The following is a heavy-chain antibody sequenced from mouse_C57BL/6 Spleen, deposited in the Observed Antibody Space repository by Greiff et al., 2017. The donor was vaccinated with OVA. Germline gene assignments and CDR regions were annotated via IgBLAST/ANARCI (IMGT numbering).Heavy chain of an antibody. D-gene: IGHD1-1*01. CDR1: GFTFSSYA. Sequence: EVKLMESGGGLVKPGGSLKLSCAASGFTFSSYAMSWVRQTPEKRLEWVATISDGGSYTYYPDNVKGRFTISRDNAKNNLYLQMSHLKSEDTAMYYCARDPYGSSYGYFDYWGQGTTLTVSS. J-gene: IGHJ2*01. CDR2: ISDGGSYT. CDR3: ARDPYGSSYGYFDY. V-gene: IGHV5-4*01.